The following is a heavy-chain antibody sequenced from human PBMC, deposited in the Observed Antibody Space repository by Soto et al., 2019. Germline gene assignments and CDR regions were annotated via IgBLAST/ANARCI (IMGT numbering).Heavy chain of an antibody. V-gene: IGHV3-23*01. CDR1: GFTFSSYA. Sequence: GGSLRLSCAASGFTFSSYAMSWVRQAPGKGLEWVSAISGSGGSTYYADSVKGRFTISRDNSKNTLYLQMNSLRAEDTAVYYCAKNLFGYSYGIGGDAFDIWGQGTMVTVSS. D-gene: IGHD5-18*01. CDR2: ISGSGGST. CDR3: AKNLFGYSYGIGGDAFDI. J-gene: IGHJ3*02.